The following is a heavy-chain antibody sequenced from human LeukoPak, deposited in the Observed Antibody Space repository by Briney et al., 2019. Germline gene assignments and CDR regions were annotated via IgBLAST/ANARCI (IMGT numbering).Heavy chain of an antibody. CDR2: ISGSGGST. V-gene: IGHV3-23*01. CDR1: GFTFSSYA. CDR3: AKDLGFWSGYLRGD. Sequence: PGGSLRLSCAASGFTFSSYAMSWVRQAPGKGLERVSAISGSGGSTYYADSVKGRFTISRDNSKNTLYLQMNSLRAEDTAVYYCAKDLGFWSGYLRGDWGQGTLVTVSS. J-gene: IGHJ4*02. D-gene: IGHD3-3*01.